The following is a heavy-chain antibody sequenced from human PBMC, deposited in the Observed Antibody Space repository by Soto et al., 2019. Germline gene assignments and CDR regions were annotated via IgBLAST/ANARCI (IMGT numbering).Heavy chain of an antibody. CDR1: GFTFSSYG. J-gene: IGHJ6*02. CDR3: AKDAYCSGGSGYYYYYGMDV. CDR2: ISYDGSNK. D-gene: IGHD2-15*01. V-gene: IGHV3-30*18. Sequence: VQLVESGGGVVQPGRSLRLSCGASGFTFSSYGMHWVRQAPGKGLEWVAVISYDGSNKYYAGSVKGRFTIFRDNANNTLYLQMNRLRPEDTAVYYCAKDAYCSGGSGYYYYYGMDVWGQGTTVTVCS.